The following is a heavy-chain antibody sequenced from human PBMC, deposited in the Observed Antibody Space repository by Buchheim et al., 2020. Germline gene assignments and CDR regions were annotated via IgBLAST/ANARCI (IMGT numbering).Heavy chain of an antibody. CDR3: ARDDDDSSGYYDTAYYFDY. J-gene: IGHJ4*02. Sequence: QVQLVESGGGVVQPGRSLRLSCAASGFTLSSYAMHWVRQAPGKGLEWVAVISYDGGNKYYADSVKGRFTISRDNSKNTLYLQMNSLRAEDTAVYYCARDDDDSSGYYDTAYYFDYWGQGTL. V-gene: IGHV3-30*04. CDR1: GFTLSSYA. D-gene: IGHD3-22*01. CDR2: ISYDGGNK.